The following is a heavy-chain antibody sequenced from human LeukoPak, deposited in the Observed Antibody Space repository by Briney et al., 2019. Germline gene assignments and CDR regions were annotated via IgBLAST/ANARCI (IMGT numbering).Heavy chain of an antibody. CDR2: IIPIFGTA. D-gene: IGHD3-10*01. CDR3: ASQAYYGSGSS. Sequence: ASVKVSCKASGGTFSSYAISWVRQAPGQGLEWMGRIIPIFGTANYAQKFQGRVTITTDESTSTAYMELSSLRSEDTAVYYCASQAYYGSGSSWGQGTLVTVSS. V-gene: IGHV1-69*05. CDR1: GGTFSSYA. J-gene: IGHJ5*02.